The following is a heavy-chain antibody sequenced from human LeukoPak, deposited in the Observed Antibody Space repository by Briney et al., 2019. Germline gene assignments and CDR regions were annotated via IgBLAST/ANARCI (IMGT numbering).Heavy chain of an antibody. CDR2: IYSTGST. CDR1: GGSISSGGYY. Sequence: SETLSLTCTVSGGSISSGGYYWSWIRQPAGKGLEYLGRIYSTGSTNYNPSLRSRVTISVDTSKNHFSLKLSSVTAADTAVYYCARDQTYSGSGIYTYFDYWGQGILVTVSS. CDR3: ARDQTYSGSGIYTYFDY. D-gene: IGHD3-10*01. J-gene: IGHJ4*02. V-gene: IGHV4-61*02.